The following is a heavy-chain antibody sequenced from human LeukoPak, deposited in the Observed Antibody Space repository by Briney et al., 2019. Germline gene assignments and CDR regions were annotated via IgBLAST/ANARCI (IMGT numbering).Heavy chain of an antibody. J-gene: IGHJ6*02. V-gene: IGHV4-59*12. CDR1: GGSISSYY. CDR3: ARVRTTVTTFKNYYYGMDV. CDR2: IYYSGST. Sequence: PSETLSLTCTVSGGSISSYYWSWIRQPPGKGLEWIGYIYYSGSTNHNPSLKSRLTISVDTSKNQLSLKLSSVTAADTAVYYCARVRTTVTTFKNYYYGMDVWGQGTTVTVSS. D-gene: IGHD4-17*01.